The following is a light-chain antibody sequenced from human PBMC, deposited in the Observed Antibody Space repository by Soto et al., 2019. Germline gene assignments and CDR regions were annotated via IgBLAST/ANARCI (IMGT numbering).Light chain of an antibody. CDR1: SSNIGAGYD. J-gene: IGLJ1*01. CDR3: QSYDSRLSTYV. Sequence: QSVLTQPPSVSGAPGQRVTISCTGSSSNIGAGYDVHWYRQLPGTSPKLLIFGNTNRPSGVPDRFSGSKSDTSASLAITGLQAEDEADYYCQSYDSRLSTYVFGTGTKVTVL. V-gene: IGLV1-40*01. CDR2: GNT.